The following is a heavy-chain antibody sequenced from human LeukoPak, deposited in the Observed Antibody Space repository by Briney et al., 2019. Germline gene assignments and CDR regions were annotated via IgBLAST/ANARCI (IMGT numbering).Heavy chain of an antibody. CDR1: GYTLTELS. Sequence: ASVKVSCKVSGYTLTELSMHWVRQAPGKGLEWMGGFDPEDGETIYAQKFQGRVTMTEDTSTDTAYMELSSLRSEDTAVYYCATLYYDILTGYSAAYYFDYWGQGTLVTVSS. CDR3: ATLYYDILTGYSAAYYFDY. D-gene: IGHD3-9*01. CDR2: FDPEDGET. V-gene: IGHV1-24*01. J-gene: IGHJ4*02.